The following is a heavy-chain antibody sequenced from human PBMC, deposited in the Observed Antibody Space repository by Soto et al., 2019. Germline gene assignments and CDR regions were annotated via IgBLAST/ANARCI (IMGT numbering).Heavy chain of an antibody. J-gene: IGHJ4*02. Sequence: EVQLVESGGGLVQPGGSLRLSCAASGFTVSSNYMSWVRQAPGKGLEWVSVIYSGGSTYYADSVKGRFTISRDNSXXXXXXXXXXXXXXXXXXXXXXXXXXXXXSCYVGYWGQGTLVTVSS. CDR1: GFTVSSNY. V-gene: IGHV3-66*01. D-gene: IGHD2-15*01. CDR3: XXXXXXXXSCYVGY. CDR2: IYSGGST.